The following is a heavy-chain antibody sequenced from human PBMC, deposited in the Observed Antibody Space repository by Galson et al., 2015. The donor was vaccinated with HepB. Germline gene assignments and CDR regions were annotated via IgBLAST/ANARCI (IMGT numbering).Heavy chain of an antibody. CDR1: GFTFSRYS. D-gene: IGHD6-19*01. CDR3: AGLGHSSGWYDPLRGY. V-gene: IGHV3-21*01. J-gene: IGHJ4*02. CDR2: ISSSSYI. Sequence: SLRLSCAASGFTFSRYSINWVRQAPGKGLEWVSSISSSSYIYYADSVKGRFTISRDNAKNSLYLQMNSLRAEDTAVYYCAGLGHSSGWYDPLRGYWGQGTLVTVSS.